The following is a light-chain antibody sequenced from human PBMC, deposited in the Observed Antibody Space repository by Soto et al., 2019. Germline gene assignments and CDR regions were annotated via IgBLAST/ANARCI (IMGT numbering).Light chain of an antibody. V-gene: IGKV3-11*01. Sequence: EIVLTQSPATLSLSPGERATLSCRASQSVSSYLAWYQQKPGQAPRLLIYDASNRATGIPARFSGSGSGTDFTLTISSLEPADFAVYYCQQRSNSWTFGQGTKVEIK. CDR2: DAS. CDR1: QSVSSY. CDR3: QQRSNSWT. J-gene: IGKJ1*01.